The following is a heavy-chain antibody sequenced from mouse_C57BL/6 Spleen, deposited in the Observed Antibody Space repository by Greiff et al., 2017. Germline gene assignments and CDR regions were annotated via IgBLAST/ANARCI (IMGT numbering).Heavy chain of an antibody. CDR2: ISSGGSYT. D-gene: IGHD1-1*01. CDR3: ARRNYGSRPYYAMDY. J-gene: IGHJ4*01. CDR1: GFTFSGYG. V-gene: IGHV5-6*01. Sequence: EVQGVESGGDLVKPGGSLKLSCAASGFTFSGYGMSWVRQTPDKRLEWVATISSGGSYTYYPDSVKGRFTISRDNAKKTLYLQMSSMKYEDTGMYYCARRNYGSRPYYAMDYWGQGTSVTVSS.